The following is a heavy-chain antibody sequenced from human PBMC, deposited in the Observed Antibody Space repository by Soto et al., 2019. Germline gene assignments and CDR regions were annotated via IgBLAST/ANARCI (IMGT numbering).Heavy chain of an antibody. V-gene: IGHV1-69*13. CDR1: GGTFSSYA. D-gene: IGHD5-18*01. Sequence: GASVKVSCKASGGTFSSYAISWVRQAPGQGLEWMGGIIPIFGTANYAQKFQGRVTITADESTSTAYMELSSLRSEDTGVYYCARALDTAMVRYYYYYGMDVWGQGTTVTVSS. CDR2: IIPIFGTA. J-gene: IGHJ6*02. CDR3: ARALDTAMVRYYYYYGMDV.